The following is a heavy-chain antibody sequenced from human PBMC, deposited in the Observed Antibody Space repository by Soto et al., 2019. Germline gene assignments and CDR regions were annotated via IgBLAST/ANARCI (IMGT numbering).Heavy chain of an antibody. V-gene: IGHV3-66*01. Sequence: EVQLVESGGGLVQPGGSLRLSCAASGFTVSSNYMNWVRQAPGKGLEWVSVIYSGGSIYYADSVKGRFTISRDNSKNTLYLQMNSVRAEDTAVYSCAREGYAFDDWGQGTLVTVSS. D-gene: IGHD2-15*01. CDR3: AREGYAFDD. CDR1: GFTVSSNY. CDR2: IYSGGSI. J-gene: IGHJ4*02.